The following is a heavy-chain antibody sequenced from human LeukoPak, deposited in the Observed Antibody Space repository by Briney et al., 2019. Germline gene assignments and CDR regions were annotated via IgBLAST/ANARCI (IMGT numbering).Heavy chain of an antibody. J-gene: IGHJ4*02. D-gene: IGHD6-19*01. CDR3: AREDNSGWLY. CDR1: GGSISSYY. V-gene: IGHV4-59*01. CDR2: IYYSGGT. Sequence: SETLSLTCTVSGGSISSYYWSWIRQPPGKGLEWIGYIYYSGGTNYNPSLKSRVTISVDTSKNQFSLKLSSVTAADTAVYYCAREDNSGWLYWGQGTLVTVSS.